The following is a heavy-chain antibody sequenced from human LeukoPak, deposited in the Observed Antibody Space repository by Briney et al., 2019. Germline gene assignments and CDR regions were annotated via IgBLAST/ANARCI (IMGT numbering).Heavy chain of an antibody. D-gene: IGHD3-10*01. V-gene: IGHV3-48*04. CDR1: GFTFSSYS. Sequence: GGSLRLSCAASGFTFSSYSMNWVRQAPGKGLEWVSYISSSSSTIYYADSVKGRFSISRDNAKNSLYLQMNSLRAEDTAVYYCARESLYYGSGSHLDSFDYWGQGTLVTVSS. CDR3: ARESLYYGSGSHLDSFDY. CDR2: ISSSSSTI. J-gene: IGHJ4*02.